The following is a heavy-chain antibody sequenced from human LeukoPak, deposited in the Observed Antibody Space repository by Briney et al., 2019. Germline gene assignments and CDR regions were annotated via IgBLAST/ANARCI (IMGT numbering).Heavy chain of an antibody. D-gene: IGHD2-15*01. V-gene: IGHV3-48*04. Sequence: PGGSLRLSCAASGFTFSGSAMHWVRQAPGKGLEWVSYISSSGSTIYYADSVKGRFTISRDNAKNSLYLQMNSLRAEDTAVYYCARDRGSGYYYYYYMDVWGKGTTVTISS. J-gene: IGHJ6*03. CDR1: GFTFSGSA. CDR3: ARDRGSGYYYYYYMDV. CDR2: ISSSGSTI.